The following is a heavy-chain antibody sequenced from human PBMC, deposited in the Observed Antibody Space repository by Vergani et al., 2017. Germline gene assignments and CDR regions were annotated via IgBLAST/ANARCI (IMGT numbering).Heavy chain of an antibody. CDR1: GGTFSNYA. V-gene: IGHV1-69*18. CDR2: MIPTFDSK. J-gene: IGHJ5*02. D-gene: IGHD3-22*01. CDR3: ARGASYFDSGGYADT. Sequence: QVQLVQSGAEVKKPGSSVKVSCKASGGTFSNYAITWVRQAPGKGLQWMGRMIPTFDSKNYAPRFQGRVTLTADASASTAYMELTSLTSEDTAVYFCARGASYFDSGGYADTWGQGTLVTVS.